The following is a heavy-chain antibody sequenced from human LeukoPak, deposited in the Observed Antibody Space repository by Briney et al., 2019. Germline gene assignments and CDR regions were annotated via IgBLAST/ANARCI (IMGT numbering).Heavy chain of an antibody. CDR3: ARAPITIFGVVIPPYGMDV. D-gene: IGHD3-3*01. J-gene: IGHJ6*02. CDR2: INHSGST. CDR1: GGSFSGYY. V-gene: IGHV4-34*01. Sequence: SETLSLTCAVYGGSFSGYYWSWIRQPPGKGLEWIGEINHSGSTNYNPSLKSRVTISVDTSKNQFSLELSSVTAADTAVYYCARAPITIFGVVIPPYGMDVWGQGTTVTVSS.